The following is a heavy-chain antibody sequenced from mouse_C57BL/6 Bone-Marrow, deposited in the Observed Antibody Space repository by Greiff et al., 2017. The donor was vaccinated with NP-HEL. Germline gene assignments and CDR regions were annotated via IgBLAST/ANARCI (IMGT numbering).Heavy chain of an antibody. J-gene: IGHJ1*03. D-gene: IGHD1-1*01. CDR3: ARVNYGSSYPYWYFDV. CDR1: GYSITSGYY. Sequence: EVHLVESGPGLVKPSQSLSLTCSVTGYSITSGYYWNWIRQFPGNKLEWMGYISYDGSNNYNPSLKNRISITRDTSKNQFFLKLNSVTTEDTATYYCARVNYGSSYPYWYFDVWGTGTTVTVSS. V-gene: IGHV3-6*01. CDR2: ISYDGSN.